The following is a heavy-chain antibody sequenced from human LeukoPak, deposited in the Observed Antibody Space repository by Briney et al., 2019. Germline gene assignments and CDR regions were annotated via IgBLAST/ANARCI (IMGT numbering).Heavy chain of an antibody. CDR1: GYSFTSYW. CDR3: ARPRCSSTSCPYYFDY. CDR2: IYPGDSDT. Sequence: GESLKISCKGSGYSFTSYWIGWVRPMPGKGLEWMGIIYPGDSDTRYSPSFQGQVTISADKSISTAYLQWSSLKASDTAMYYCARPRCSSTSCPYYFDYWGQGTLVTVSS. J-gene: IGHJ4*02. V-gene: IGHV5-51*01. D-gene: IGHD2-2*01.